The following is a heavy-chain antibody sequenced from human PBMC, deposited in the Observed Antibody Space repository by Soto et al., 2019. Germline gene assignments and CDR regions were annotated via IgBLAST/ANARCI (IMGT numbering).Heavy chain of an antibody. CDR2: INAGNGNT. Sequence: QVQLVQSGAEEKKPGASVKVSCKASGYTFTNYAMHWVRQAPGQRLEWMGWINAGNGNTKYSQKFQGRVTISRDTSARPAYRELGSLRSEDTAVDYCASDSGGADEWGQGTLVTVSS. J-gene: IGHJ4*02. CDR3: ASDSGGADE. V-gene: IGHV1-3*05. CDR1: GYTFTNYA. D-gene: IGHD3-10*01.